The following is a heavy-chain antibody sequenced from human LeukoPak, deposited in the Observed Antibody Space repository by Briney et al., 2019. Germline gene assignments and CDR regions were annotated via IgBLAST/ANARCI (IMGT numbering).Heavy chain of an antibody. CDR3: ARATDYYDSSGSIIGVDY. Sequence: SVKVSCKASGGTFSSYAISWVRQAPGQGLEWMGRIIPIFGTANYAQKFQGRVTITTDESTCTAHMELSSLRSEDTAVYYCARATDYYDSSGSIIGVDYWGQGTLVTVSS. V-gene: IGHV1-69*05. D-gene: IGHD3-22*01. CDR1: GGTFSSYA. J-gene: IGHJ4*02. CDR2: IIPIFGTA.